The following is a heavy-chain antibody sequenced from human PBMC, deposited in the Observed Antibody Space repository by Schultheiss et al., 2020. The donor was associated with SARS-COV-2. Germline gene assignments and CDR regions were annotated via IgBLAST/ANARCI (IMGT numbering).Heavy chain of an antibody. CDR1: GGSISSSSYY. J-gene: IGHJ3*02. Sequence: SETLSLTCTVSGGSISSSSYYWGWIRQPPGKGLEWIGNIYYSGSTYYNPSLKSRVTISVDTSKNQFSLKLSSVTAADTAVYYCARFYLLLDAFDIWGQGTMVTVSS. D-gene: IGHD3-22*01. CDR2: IYYSGST. CDR3: ARFYLLLDAFDI. V-gene: IGHV4-39*01.